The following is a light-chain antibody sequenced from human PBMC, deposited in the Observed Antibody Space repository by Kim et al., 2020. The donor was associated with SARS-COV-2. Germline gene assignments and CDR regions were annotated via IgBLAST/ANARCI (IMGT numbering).Light chain of an antibody. CDR3: SSYAGYGLGV. CDR2: EVN. Sequence: QSALTQPASVSGSPGQSITISCTGTNSDVGHYNLVSWYQQHPGKAPKLMIYEVNKRPSGVSDRFSGSKSGNTASLTISGLQAEDEADYYCSSYAGYGLGVFGGGTQLTVL. CDR1: NSDVGHYNL. J-gene: IGLJ3*02. V-gene: IGLV2-23*02.